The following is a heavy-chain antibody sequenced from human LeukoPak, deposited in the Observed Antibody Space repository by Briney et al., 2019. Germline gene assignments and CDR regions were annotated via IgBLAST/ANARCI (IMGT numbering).Heavy chain of an antibody. CDR2: IDSDGSTT. D-gene: IGHD3-22*01. V-gene: IGHV3-74*01. CDR1: GFTFSDYW. CDR3: TRAYYYTSSGDDY. J-gene: IGHJ4*02. Sequence: PGGSLRLSCAASGFTFSDYWMHWVRQAPGKGLVWVSRIDSDGSTTTYADSVKGRFTISRDNAKNTLYLQMNSLRAEDTAVYYCTRAYYYTSSGDDYWGQGTRSPSPQ.